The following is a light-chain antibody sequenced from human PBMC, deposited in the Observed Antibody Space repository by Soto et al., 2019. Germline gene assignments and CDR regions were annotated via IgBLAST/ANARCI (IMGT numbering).Light chain of an antibody. Sequence: DIQMTQSPSTLSASVGDRVTITFRASQSISSWLAWYQQKPGKAPKLLIYDASSLESGVPSRFSGSGSRRELTVTVGRLQPDDFATYYCHQYNSYCTVGQGTKADIK. J-gene: IGKJ1*01. CDR3: HQYNSYCT. V-gene: IGKV1-5*01. CDR1: QSISSW. CDR2: DAS.